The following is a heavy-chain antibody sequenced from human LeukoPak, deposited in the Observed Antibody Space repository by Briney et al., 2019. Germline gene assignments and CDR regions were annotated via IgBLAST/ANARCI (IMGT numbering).Heavy chain of an antibody. CDR3: ARDGVDCSSTSCYISGYFQH. V-gene: IGHV1-18*01. CDR1: GYTFTSYA. D-gene: IGHD2-2*02. CDR2: ISTYNSNT. J-gene: IGHJ1*01. Sequence: ASVKVSCKASGYTFTSYAISWVRQAPGQGFEWMGWISTYNSNTNYVEKFQGRVTMTTDTSTSTAYMELRSLRSDDTAVYYCARDGVDCSSTSCYISGYFQHWGQGTLVTVSS.